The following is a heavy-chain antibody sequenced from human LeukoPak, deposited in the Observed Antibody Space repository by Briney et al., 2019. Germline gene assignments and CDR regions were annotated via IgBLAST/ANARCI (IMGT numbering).Heavy chain of an antibody. Sequence: ASVKVSCKASGGTFSSYAISWVRQAPGQGLEWMGGIIPIFGTANYAQKFQGRVTITADESTSTAYMELSSLRSEDTAVYYCARGSYSSGWSPGAEYFQHWGQGTLVTVSS. V-gene: IGHV1-69*13. CDR3: ARGSYSSGWSPGAEYFQH. J-gene: IGHJ1*01. CDR2: IIPIFGTA. D-gene: IGHD6-19*01. CDR1: GGTFSSYA.